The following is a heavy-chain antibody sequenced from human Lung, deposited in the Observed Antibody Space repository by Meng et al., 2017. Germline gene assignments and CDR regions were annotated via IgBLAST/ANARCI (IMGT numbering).Heavy chain of an antibody. CDR3: ARGRHCSSTTCYLSDS. CDR2: TSTYNSNR. V-gene: IGHV1-18*01. Sequence: QVQLVQSGPEVRKPGASVKGSCKASGYSFTNYGINWVRQAPGKGLEWMGWTSTYNSNRNYAQSLQGRVTMTTDTSTTTAYMELRSLTFDDTAVYYCARGRHCSSTTCYLSDSWGQGTLVTVSS. D-gene: IGHD2-2*01. CDR1: GYSFTNYG. J-gene: IGHJ4*02.